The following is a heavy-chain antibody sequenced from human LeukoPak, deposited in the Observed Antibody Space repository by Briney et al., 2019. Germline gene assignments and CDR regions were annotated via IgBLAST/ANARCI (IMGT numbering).Heavy chain of an antibody. V-gene: IGHV4-34*01. Sequence: SETLSLTCAVYGGSFSGYYWSWIRQPPGKGLEWIGEINHSGSTNYNPSLKSRVTISVDTSKNQFSLKLSSVTAADTAVYYCAGIVVVTAIPGSIDYWGQGTLVTVSS. J-gene: IGHJ4*02. D-gene: IGHD2-21*02. CDR2: INHSGST. CDR1: GGSFSGYY. CDR3: AGIVVVTAIPGSIDY.